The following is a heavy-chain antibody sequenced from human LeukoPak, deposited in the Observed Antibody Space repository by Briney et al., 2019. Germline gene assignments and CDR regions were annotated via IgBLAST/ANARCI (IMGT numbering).Heavy chain of an antibody. V-gene: IGHV3-21*01. CDR1: GFTFSSYS. D-gene: IGHD3-3*01. CDR3: ARDGVPLYDFWSGYHYYMDV. J-gene: IGHJ6*03. Sequence: PGGSLRLSCAASGFTFSSYSMNWVRQAPGKGLEWVSSISSSSSYIYYADSVKGRFTISRDNAKNSLYLQMNSLRAEDTAVYYCARDGVPLYDFWSGYHYYMDVWGKGTTVTVSS. CDR2: ISSSSSYI.